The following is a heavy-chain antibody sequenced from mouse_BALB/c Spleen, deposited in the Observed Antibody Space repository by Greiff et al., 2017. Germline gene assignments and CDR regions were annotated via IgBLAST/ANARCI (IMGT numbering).Heavy chain of an antibody. Sequence: VKLQQPGAELVKPGASVKLSCKASGYTFTSYWMHWVKQRPGQGLEWIGEINPSNGRTNYNEKFKSKATLTVDKSSSTAYMQLSSLTSEDSAVYYCAREDYYGSSLYWYFDVWGAGTTVTVSS. CDR1: GYTFTSYW. CDR3: AREDYYGSSLYWYFDV. J-gene: IGHJ1*01. CDR2: INPSNGRT. D-gene: IGHD1-1*01. V-gene: IGHV1S81*02.